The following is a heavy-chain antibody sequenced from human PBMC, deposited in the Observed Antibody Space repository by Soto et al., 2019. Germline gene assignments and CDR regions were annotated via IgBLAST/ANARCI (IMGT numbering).Heavy chain of an antibody. CDR3: ARDRSQMTLGGDILHSYFDY. CDR2: IYYSETT. Sequence: SETLSLTCTVSGSSIRSSGYYWSWVRQHPGKGLEFIGYIYYSETTYYNPSLKSRVTISGDTSKNQFFLKLSSVTAADTAVYYCARDRSQMTLGGDILHSYFDYWGQGALVTVSS. J-gene: IGHJ4*02. V-gene: IGHV4-31*03. CDR1: GSSIRSSGYY. D-gene: IGHD3-16*02.